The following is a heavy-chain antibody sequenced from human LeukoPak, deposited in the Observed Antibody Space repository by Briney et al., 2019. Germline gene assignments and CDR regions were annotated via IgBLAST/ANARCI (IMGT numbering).Heavy chain of an antibody. V-gene: IGHV4-59*01. D-gene: IGHD3-22*01. CDR2: IYYSGST. Sequence: SETLSLTCTVSGGSISSYYWSWIRQPPGKGLEWIGYIYYSGSTNYNPSLKSRVTISVDTSKNQFSLKLSSVTAADTAVYYCARGRADSSGYFEYFQHWGQGALVTVSS. J-gene: IGHJ1*01. CDR3: ARGRADSSGYFEYFQH. CDR1: GGSISSYY.